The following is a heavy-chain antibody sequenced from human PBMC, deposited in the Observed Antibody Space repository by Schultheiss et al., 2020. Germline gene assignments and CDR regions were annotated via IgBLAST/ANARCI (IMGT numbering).Heavy chain of an antibody. V-gene: IGHV4-4*02. CDR3: ARDQDHDYGDLLSYYYYGMDV. D-gene: IGHD4-17*01. Sequence: SETLSLTCAVSGGSVSSSNWWSWVRQPPGKGLEWIGEIYHSGSTSYNPSLKTRVTMSVDTSRNQISLNLRSVTAADTALYYCARDQDHDYGDLLSYYYYGMDVWGQGTTVNVYS. J-gene: IGHJ6*02. CDR2: IYHSGST. CDR1: GGSVSSSNW.